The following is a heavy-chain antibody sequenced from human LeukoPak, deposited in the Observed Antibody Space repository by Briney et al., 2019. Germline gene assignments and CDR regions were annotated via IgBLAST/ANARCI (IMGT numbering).Heavy chain of an antibody. CDR3: AKYLRAVAGRGPFDY. V-gene: IGHV3-23*01. D-gene: IGHD6-19*01. CDR2: VNGSGDTT. J-gene: IGHJ4*02. Sequence: GSLRLSCAASGFIFSNYAMSWVRQAPGKGPEWVSAVNGSGDTTYYADSVKGRFTISRDNSKNTMYLEMNSLRAEDTAVYYCAKYLRAVAGRGPFDYWGQGTLVTVSS. CDR1: GFIFSNYA.